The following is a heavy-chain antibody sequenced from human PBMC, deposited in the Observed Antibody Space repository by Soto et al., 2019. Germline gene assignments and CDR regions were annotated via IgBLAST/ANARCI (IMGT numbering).Heavy chain of an antibody. CDR2: IYWDDDK. CDR1: GFSLSTSGVG. V-gene: IGHV2-5*02. J-gene: IGHJ4*02. Sequence: QITLKESGPTLVKPTQTLTLTCTFSGFSLSTSGVGVGWIRQPPGKALEWLALIYWDDDKRYSPALKSRLTITKDTSKTQLVLTMTNMDPVDTATYYCAHSDFVWRYFAYWGQGTLVTVSS. CDR3: AHSDFVWRYFAY. D-gene: IGHD2-21*01.